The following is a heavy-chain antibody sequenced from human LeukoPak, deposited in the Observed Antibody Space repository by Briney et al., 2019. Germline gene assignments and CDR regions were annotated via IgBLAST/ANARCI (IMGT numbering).Heavy chain of an antibody. CDR3: ARVLMGIVVVPAAISNWFDP. J-gene: IGHJ5*02. CDR2: INPNSGGT. Sequence: ASVKVSCKASGYTFTGYYMHWVRQAPGQGLEWMGWINPNSGGTNYAQKFQGRVTMTRDTSISTAYMELSRLRSDDTAVYYCARVLMGIVVVPAAISNWFDPWGQGTLVTVPS. V-gene: IGHV1-2*02. CDR1: GYTFTGYY. D-gene: IGHD2-2*01.